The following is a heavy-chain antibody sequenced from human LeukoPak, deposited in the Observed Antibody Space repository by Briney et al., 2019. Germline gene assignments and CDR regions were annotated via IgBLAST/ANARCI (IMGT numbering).Heavy chain of an antibody. V-gene: IGHV4-61*02. J-gene: IGHJ6*04. CDR1: GGSISSGSYY. Sequence: SETLSLTCTVSGGSISSGSYYWSWIRQPAGKGLEWIGRIYTSGSTNYNPSLKSRVTISVDTSKNQFSLKLSSVTAADTAVYYCAREGMVRELDVWGKGTTVTISS. CDR2: IYTSGST. CDR3: AREGMVRELDV. D-gene: IGHD3-10*01.